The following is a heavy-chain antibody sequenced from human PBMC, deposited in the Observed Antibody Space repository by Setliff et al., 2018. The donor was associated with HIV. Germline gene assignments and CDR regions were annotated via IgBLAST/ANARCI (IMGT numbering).Heavy chain of an antibody. CDR3: ARNLPDYGSGPMDV. CDR1: GGSFSGYY. Sequence: SETLSLTCGVYGGSFSGYYWTWIRQPPGKGLEWIGEINHRGTTNSNPSLKRRVTISVDTSKSQFSLKLSSVTAADTAVYYCARNLPDYGSGPMDVWGQGTTVTVSS. D-gene: IGHD3-10*01. V-gene: IGHV4-34*01. CDR2: INHRGTT. J-gene: IGHJ6*02.